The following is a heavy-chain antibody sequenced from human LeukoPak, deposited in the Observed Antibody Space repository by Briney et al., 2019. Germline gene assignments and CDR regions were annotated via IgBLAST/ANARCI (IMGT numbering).Heavy chain of an antibody. D-gene: IGHD3-16*01. CDR3: VKGSQTLHAVDI. V-gene: IGHV3-23*01. CDR2: ISGSGGNT. J-gene: IGHJ3*02. CDR1: GFTFRNYG. Sequence: PGGSLRLSCVASGFTFRNYGMTWVRQAPGKGLEWVSSISGSGGNTYYADSVKGRFTISRDNSENPLYLQMNSLRAEDTAVYYCVKGSQTLHAVDIWGQGTMVTVSS.